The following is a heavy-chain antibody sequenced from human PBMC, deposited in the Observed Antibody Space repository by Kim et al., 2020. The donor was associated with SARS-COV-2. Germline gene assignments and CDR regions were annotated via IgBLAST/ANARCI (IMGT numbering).Heavy chain of an antibody. CDR3: ARVPLYGGGCDP. Sequence: YSPAPQSRVTISVDTSKDQFSRKLSSVTAADTAVYYCARVPLYGGGCDPWGQGTLVTVSS. J-gene: IGHJ5*02. V-gene: IGHV4-59*01. D-gene: IGHD4-17*01.